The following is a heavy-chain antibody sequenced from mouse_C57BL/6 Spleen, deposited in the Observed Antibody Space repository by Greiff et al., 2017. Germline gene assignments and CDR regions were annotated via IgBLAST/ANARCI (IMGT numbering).Heavy chain of an antibody. V-gene: IGHV1-50*01. D-gene: IGHD1-3*01. CDR1: GYTFTSYW. J-gene: IGHJ1*03. CDR2: IDPSDSYT. Sequence: QVHVKQSGAELVKPGASVKLSCKASGYTFTSYWMQWVKQRPGQGLEWIGEIDPSDSYTNYNQKFKGKATLTVDTSSSTAYMQLSSLTSEDSAVYYCARTDKGYFDVWGTGTTVTVSS. CDR3: ARTDKGYFDV.